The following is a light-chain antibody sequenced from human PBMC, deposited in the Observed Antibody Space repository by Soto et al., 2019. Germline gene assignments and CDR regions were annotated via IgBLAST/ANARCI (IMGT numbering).Light chain of an antibody. V-gene: IGKV1-5*03. CDR2: RAS. Sequence: DIHMTQSPYTLSASVGDRVTITCRTGQIIDNWLAWYQQKPGKPPKLLIYRASSLETGVPSRFSGSGSGKEFTLTVSNLQADDSATYYGQEYNSYFGGGTKLEIK. CDR3: QEYNSY. CDR1: QIIDNW. J-gene: IGKJ4*01.